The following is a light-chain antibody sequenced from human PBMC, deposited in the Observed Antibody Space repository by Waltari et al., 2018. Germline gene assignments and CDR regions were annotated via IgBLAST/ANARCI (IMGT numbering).Light chain of an antibody. J-gene: IGLJ2*01. CDR2: DVS. V-gene: IGLV2-14*03. Sequence: QSALTQPASVSGSPGQSITIPCTGTSSDVGCYNCVSWYHQHPGKAPKLMIYDVSNRPSGVSNRFSGSKSGNMASLTISGLQAEDEADYYCSSYTSSSTPVVFGGGTKLTVL. CDR3: SSYTSSSTPVV. CDR1: SSDVGCYNC.